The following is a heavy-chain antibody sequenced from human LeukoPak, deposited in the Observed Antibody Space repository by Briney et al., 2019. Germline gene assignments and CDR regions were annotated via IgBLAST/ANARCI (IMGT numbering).Heavy chain of an antibody. CDR1: GGSFSGYY. D-gene: IGHD3-22*01. CDR3: ARVNTMIVVAQTFDY. Sequence: SETLSLTCAVYGGSFSGYYWSWIRQPPGKGLEWIGEINHSGSTNYNPSLKSRVTISVDTSKNQFSLKLSSVTAADTAVYYCARVNTMIVVAQTFDYGGQGPLVTVSS. CDR2: INHSGST. J-gene: IGHJ4*02. V-gene: IGHV4-34*01.